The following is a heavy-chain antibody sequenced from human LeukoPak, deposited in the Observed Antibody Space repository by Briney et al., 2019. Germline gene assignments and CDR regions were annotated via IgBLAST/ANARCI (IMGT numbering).Heavy chain of an antibody. CDR3: ATSSGELLGREFDY. Sequence: ASVKVSCKVSGYTLTVLSMHWVRQAPGKGLEWMGGFDPEDGETIYAEKFQGRVTMTEDTSIETAYMELSSLTSEDTAVYYCATSSGELLGREFDYWGQGTLVTVSS. J-gene: IGHJ4*02. D-gene: IGHD1-26*01. CDR1: GYTLTVLS. V-gene: IGHV1-24*01. CDR2: FDPEDGET.